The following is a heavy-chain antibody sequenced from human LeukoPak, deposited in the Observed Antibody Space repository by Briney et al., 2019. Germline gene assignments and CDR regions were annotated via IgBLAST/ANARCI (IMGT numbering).Heavy chain of an antibody. D-gene: IGHD1-20*01. CDR2: IYYSGST. CDR3: ARHAAKYNWNVDHAFDI. J-gene: IGHJ3*02. CDR1: GGSISSSSYY. V-gene: IGHV4-39*01. Sequence: PSETLSLTCTVSGGSISSSSYYWGWIRQPPGKGLEWIGSIYYSGSTYYNPSLKSRVTISVDTSKNQFSLKLSSVTAADTAVYYCARHAAKYNWNVDHAFDIWGQGTMVTVSS.